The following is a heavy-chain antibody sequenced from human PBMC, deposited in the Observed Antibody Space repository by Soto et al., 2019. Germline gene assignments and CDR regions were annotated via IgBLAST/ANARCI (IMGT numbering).Heavy chain of an antibody. V-gene: IGHV1-2*04. Sequence: QVQLVQSGAEVKKPGASVKVSCKASGYTFTGYYMHWVRQAPGQGLEWMGWINPNSGGTNYAQKFQGWVTMTRATSVGAAYMELSRLRSDDTAVYYCARSVTTHLTGDYGMDVWGQGTTVTVSS. CDR1: GYTFTGYY. CDR3: ARSVTTHLTGDYGMDV. CDR2: INPNSGGT. D-gene: IGHD7-27*01. J-gene: IGHJ6*02.